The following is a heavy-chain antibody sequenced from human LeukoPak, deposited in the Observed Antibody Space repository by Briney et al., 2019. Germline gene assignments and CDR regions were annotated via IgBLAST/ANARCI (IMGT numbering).Heavy chain of an antibody. CDR3: ARGGRGVPSDFDY. CDR2: IYYSGST. V-gene: IGHV4-61*01. J-gene: IGHJ4*02. D-gene: IGHD3-10*01. CDR1: GYSISSGYY. Sequence: SETLSLTCTVSGYSISSGYYWSWIRQPPGKGLEWIGYIYYSGSTNYNPSLKSRVTISVDTSKNQFSLKLSSVTAADTAVYHCARGGRGVPSDFDYWGQGTLVTVSS.